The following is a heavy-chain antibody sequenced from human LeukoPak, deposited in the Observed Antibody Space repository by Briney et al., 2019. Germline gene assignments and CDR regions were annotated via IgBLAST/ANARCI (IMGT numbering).Heavy chain of an antibody. CDR1: GFTFSSYA. CDR3: ARSPGDSSGYYFYFDY. CDR2: INHSGST. D-gene: IGHD3-22*01. V-gene: IGHV4-34*01. Sequence: GSLRLSCAASGFTFSSYAMSWVRQPPGKGLEWIGEINHSGSTNYNPSLKSRVTISVDTSKNQFSLKLSSVTAADTAVYYCARSPGDSSGYYFYFDYWGQGTLVTVSS. J-gene: IGHJ4*02.